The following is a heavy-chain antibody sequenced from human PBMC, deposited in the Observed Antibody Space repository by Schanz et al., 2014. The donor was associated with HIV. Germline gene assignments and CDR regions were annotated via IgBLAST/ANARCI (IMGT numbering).Heavy chain of an antibody. CDR2: IRSKSNNYTT. CDR3: ARRPSPGKTLEEGDY. J-gene: IGHJ4*02. V-gene: IGHV3-73*01. CDR1: GLSFSKYA. Sequence: EVQLLESGGGLVQAGGSLKLSCAASGLSFSKYAIHWVRQASGKGLEWVGRIRSKSNNYTTTYGASVQGRFTISRDDAKSTAYLQMNSLKTEDTAVYYCARRPSPGKTLEEGDYWGQGTLVTVSS. D-gene: IGHD3-3*02.